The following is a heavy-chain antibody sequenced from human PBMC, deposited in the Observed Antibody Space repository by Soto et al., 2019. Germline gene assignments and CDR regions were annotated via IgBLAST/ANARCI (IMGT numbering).Heavy chain of an antibody. V-gene: IGHV3-30*03. J-gene: IGHJ6*02. CDR3: ARPRLDYDYYYGMDV. Sequence: QVQLVESGGGVVQPGRALRLSCEASGFIFSSYGMHWVRQAPGKGLEWVAVISNDALNKYYADSVRGRFTISRDDSKNTLYLQMNSLSAEDTAVYYCARPRLDYDYYYGMDVWGQGTTVTVSS. CDR1: GFIFSSYG. CDR2: ISNDALNK.